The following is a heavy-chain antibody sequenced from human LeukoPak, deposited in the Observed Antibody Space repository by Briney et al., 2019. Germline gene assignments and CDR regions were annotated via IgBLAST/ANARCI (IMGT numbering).Heavy chain of an antibody. CDR1: GGSISSYY. J-gene: IGHJ5*02. V-gene: IGHV4-59*01. CDR2: IYYSGSS. CDR3: ARQLLRPEEWWFDP. D-gene: IGHD3-3*01. Sequence: SETLSLTCTVSGGSISSYYWSWIRQPPGKGLEWIGYIYYSGSSTYNPSLKSRVTISLDTSKSQFSLKLNSLTAADTAVYYCARQLLRPEEWWFDPWGQGTLVTVSS.